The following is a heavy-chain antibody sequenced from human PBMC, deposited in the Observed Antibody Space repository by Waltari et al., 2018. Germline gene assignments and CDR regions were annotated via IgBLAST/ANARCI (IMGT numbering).Heavy chain of an antibody. CDR2: IYYTGST. Sequence: QLQLQESGPGLVKPSETLSLTCTVSGGSIGSRSYYWGWIRQPPGKGLEWIGSIYYTGSTDYTPTLKSRVTIAVDTSKNQFSLRLSSVTAADTAVYYCARHGAIVVVGATYYFDYWGQGTLVTVSS. D-gene: IGHD2-15*01. CDR1: GGSIGSRSYY. V-gene: IGHV4-39*01. CDR3: ARHGAIVVVGATYYFDY. J-gene: IGHJ4*02.